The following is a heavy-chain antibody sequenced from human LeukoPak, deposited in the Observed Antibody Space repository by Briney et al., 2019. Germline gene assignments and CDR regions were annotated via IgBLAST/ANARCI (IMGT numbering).Heavy chain of an antibody. CDR1: GFTFSSYS. J-gene: IGHJ4*02. CDR2: ISSSSSYI. Sequence: GGSLRLSXAASGFTFSSYSMNWVRQAQGKGLEWVSSISSSSSYIYYADSVKGRFTISRDNAKNSLYLQMNSLRAEDTAVYYCARTYDSSGYYPYYFDYWGQGTLVTVSS. V-gene: IGHV3-21*01. CDR3: ARTYDSSGYYPYYFDY. D-gene: IGHD3-22*01.